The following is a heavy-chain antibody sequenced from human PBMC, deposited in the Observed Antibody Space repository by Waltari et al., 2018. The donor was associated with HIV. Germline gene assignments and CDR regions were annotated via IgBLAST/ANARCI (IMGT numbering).Heavy chain of an antibody. J-gene: IGHJ4*02. CDR2: MYPIGGNT. Sequence: QVQLVQSGAEVKKPGASVKVSCKTSGYTFSSYYINWVRQATGQGPEWMGLMYPIGGNTGYAQKFQGRVVMTRNTSIRTVYMELIGLRSEDTAVYYCATWEGRGQPSSYIIYWSQGTLVTFSS. CDR1: GYTFSSYY. CDR3: ATWEGRGQPSSYIIY. D-gene: IGHD1-26*01. V-gene: IGHV1-8*01.